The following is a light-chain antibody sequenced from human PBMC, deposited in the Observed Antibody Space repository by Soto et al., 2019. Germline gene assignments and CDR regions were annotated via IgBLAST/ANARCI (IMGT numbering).Light chain of an antibody. V-gene: IGKV1-5*01. Sequence: GDRVPIPCRASQTISSWLAWYQQKPGKAPTLLIYDASTLERGVPSRFSGTGSGTEFTLSIDSLQPDDFATYYCQQDHTSSITFGQGTRLEIK. CDR3: QQDHTSSIT. CDR1: QTISSW. CDR2: DAS. J-gene: IGKJ5*01.